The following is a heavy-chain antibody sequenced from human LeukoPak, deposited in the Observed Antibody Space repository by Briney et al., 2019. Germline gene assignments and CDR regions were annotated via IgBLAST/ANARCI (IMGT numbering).Heavy chain of an antibody. V-gene: IGHV1-46*01. Sequence: GASVKVSCKASGYTFTSYYMHWVRQAPGQGLEWRGIINPSGGSTSYAQKFQGRVTMTRDTSTSTVYMELSSLRSEDTAVYYCASYVAYGPGSYPEYFQHWGQGTLVTVSS. CDR2: INPSGGST. D-gene: IGHD3-10*01. J-gene: IGHJ1*01. CDR3: ASYVAYGPGSYPEYFQH. CDR1: GYTFTSYY.